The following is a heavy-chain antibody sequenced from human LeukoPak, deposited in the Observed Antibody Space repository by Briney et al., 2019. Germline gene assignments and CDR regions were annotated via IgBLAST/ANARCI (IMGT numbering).Heavy chain of an antibody. CDR3: AGPLLTYYSDSSAYS. CDR1: GFTFSSYW. D-gene: IGHD3-22*01. V-gene: IGHV3-74*01. Sequence: PGGSLRLSCAASGFTFSSYWMHWVRQAPGKGLVWVSRINSDGSSTSYADSVEGRFTISRDNAKNTLYLQMNSLRAEDTAVYYCAGPLLTYYSDSSAYSWGQGTLVTVSS. CDR2: INSDGSST. J-gene: IGHJ4*02.